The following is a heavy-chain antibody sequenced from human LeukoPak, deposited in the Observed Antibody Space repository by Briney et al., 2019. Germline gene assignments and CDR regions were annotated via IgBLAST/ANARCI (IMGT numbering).Heavy chain of an antibody. Sequence: ASVKVSCKASGYTFTSYGISWVRQAPGQGLEWMGWISAYNGNTSYAQKFQGRVTMTRDMSTSTVYMELSSLRSEDTAVYYCARSGRGYKKAWDYWGQGTLVTVSS. CDR2: ISAYNGNT. CDR3: ARSGRGYKKAWDY. CDR1: GYTFTSYG. J-gene: IGHJ4*02. V-gene: IGHV1-18*01. D-gene: IGHD5-18*01.